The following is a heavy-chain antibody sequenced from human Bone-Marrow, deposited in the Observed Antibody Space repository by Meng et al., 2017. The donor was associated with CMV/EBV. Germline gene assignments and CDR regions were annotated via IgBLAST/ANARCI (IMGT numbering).Heavy chain of an antibody. CDR1: GYTFTDYY. CDR2: INPNSGGT. Sequence: ASVKVSCKASGYTFTDYYMHWVRQAPGQGLEWMGWINPNSGGTNYAQKFQGRVTMTRDTSISTAYMELSRLRSDDTAVYYCARDLSHYDFWSGYNPHGMDVWGQGTTVTVSS. CDR3: ARDLSHYDFWSGYNPHGMDV. V-gene: IGHV1-2*02. D-gene: IGHD3-3*01. J-gene: IGHJ6*02.